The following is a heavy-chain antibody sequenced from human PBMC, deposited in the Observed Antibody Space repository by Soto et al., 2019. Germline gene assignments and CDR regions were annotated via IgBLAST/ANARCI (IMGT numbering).Heavy chain of an antibody. D-gene: IGHD3-22*01. CDR1: GGLFSSYA. CDR3: ARGDSTYVCFNEF. CDR2: IIPVFDTP. J-gene: IGHJ4*02. Sequence: QAQLVQTGAEVKKPGSSVKVSCKDSGGLFSSYAISWVRQAPGQGLVWMGGIIPVFDTPYYAQKFQGRVTITADESRNTAYLQLSTLRSDDTAMYYWARGDSTYVCFNEFWCQGSLVTVSS. V-gene: IGHV1-69*01.